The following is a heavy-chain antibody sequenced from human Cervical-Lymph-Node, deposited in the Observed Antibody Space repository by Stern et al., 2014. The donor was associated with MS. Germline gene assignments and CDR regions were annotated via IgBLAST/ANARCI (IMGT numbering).Heavy chain of an antibody. CDR3: ARGGGLVGYFDH. V-gene: IGHV1-69*06. D-gene: IGHD1-26*01. Sequence: VQLVESGAEVKKPGSSVKVSCKASGDTFSSYAINWVRQVPGQGLEWMGGITPVFGTTNYAQKFQGRVTITADKSTNTAYMELMTLRSEDTAVYYCARGGGLVGYFDHWGQGTLVSVSS. CDR2: ITPVFGTT. J-gene: IGHJ4*02. CDR1: GDTFSSYA.